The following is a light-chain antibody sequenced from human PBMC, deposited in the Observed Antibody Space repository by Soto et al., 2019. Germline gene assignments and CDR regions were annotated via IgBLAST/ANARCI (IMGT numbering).Light chain of an antibody. CDR2: AAS. CDR1: QDIRND. J-gene: IGKJ2*01. Sequence: AIRMTQSPSSLSASVGDRVTITCRALQDIRNDLAWYQQKPGKAPKLLIYAASNLQSGVSSRFSGSGSGTDFTLTISSLQPEDFATYDCLQDYNYPYTFGLGTKMEIK. CDR3: LQDYNYPYT. V-gene: IGKV1-6*01.